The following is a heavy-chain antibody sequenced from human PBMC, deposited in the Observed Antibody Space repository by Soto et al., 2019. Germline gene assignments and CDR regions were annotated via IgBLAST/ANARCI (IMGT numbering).Heavy chain of an antibody. CDR3: AGGRIVVAGSSAYYSMDV. Sequence: QVQLVQSGAEVKKPGSSVKVSCKASGGIFSSYAISWLRQAPGQGLEWMGAVIPILGQAYYAQNLQDRVTITADESTSTAYMELSSLRSEDTAVYFCAGGRIVVAGSSAYYSMDVWGQGTTVTVSS. J-gene: IGHJ6*02. CDR1: GGIFSSYA. D-gene: IGHD6-19*01. CDR2: VIPILGQA. V-gene: IGHV1-69*01.